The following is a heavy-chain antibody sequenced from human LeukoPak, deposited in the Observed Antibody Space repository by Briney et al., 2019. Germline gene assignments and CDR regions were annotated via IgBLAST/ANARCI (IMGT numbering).Heavy chain of an antibody. CDR3: ARESIVGATRWFDP. J-gene: IGHJ5*02. CDR2: IYSGGST. Sequence: GGSLRLSCVASGFTVSSNHMTWVRQRPGEGLEWVSVIYSGGSTYYADSVRGRFTISRDNSKNTLYFQMNSLRAEDTAVYYCARESIVGATRWFDPWGQGTLVTVSS. D-gene: IGHD1-26*01. V-gene: IGHV3-53*01. CDR1: GFTVSSNH.